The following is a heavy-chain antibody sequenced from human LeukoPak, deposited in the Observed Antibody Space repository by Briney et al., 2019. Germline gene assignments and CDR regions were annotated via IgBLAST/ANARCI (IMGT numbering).Heavy chain of an antibody. Sequence: SETLSLTCTVSGGSVSSGSHYWSWIRQPPGKGLEWIGYIYYGGSTNYNPSLESRVAISVDTPKNQFSLNLSSVTAADTAVYYCARMVSGYYELDCWGQGTLVTVSS. CDR2: IYYGGST. CDR3: ARMVSGYYELDC. D-gene: IGHD3-22*01. V-gene: IGHV4-61*01. CDR1: GGSVSSGSHY. J-gene: IGHJ4*02.